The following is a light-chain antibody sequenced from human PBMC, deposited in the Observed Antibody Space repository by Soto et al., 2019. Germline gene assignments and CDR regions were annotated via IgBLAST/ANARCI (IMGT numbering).Light chain of an antibody. Sequence: EIVLTQSPGTLSLSPGEGATLSCRASQSIYTKLAWYQKKSGQAPRLLIYDASTRAYGIPDRFSGSGSGTEFTLTISSLQSEDFALYYCHQYNSWPPGTFGQGTKVDIK. CDR2: DAS. CDR3: HQYNSWPPGT. V-gene: IGKV3D-15*01. CDR1: QSIYTK. J-gene: IGKJ2*01.